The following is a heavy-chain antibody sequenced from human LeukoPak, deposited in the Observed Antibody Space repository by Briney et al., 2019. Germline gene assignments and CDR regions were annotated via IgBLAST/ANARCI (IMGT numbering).Heavy chain of an antibody. Sequence: GGSLRLSCAASGFTFSTYSMNWVRQAPSKGLEWVSSISSSSSYIYYADSVKGRFSVSRDNPKNSLYLQMDSLRAADTAVYYCATPFFGDSGSYFRPFDHWGQGTLVTVSS. D-gene: IGHD1-26*01. J-gene: IGHJ4*02. CDR2: ISSSSSYI. V-gene: IGHV3-21*01. CDR1: GFTFSTYS. CDR3: ATPFFGDSGSYFRPFDH.